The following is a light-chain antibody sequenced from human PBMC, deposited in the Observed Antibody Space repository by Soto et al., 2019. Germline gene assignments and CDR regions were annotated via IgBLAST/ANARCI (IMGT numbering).Light chain of an antibody. Sequence: QSVLTQRASVSGSPGQSITISCTGTSSDVGSYNLVSWYQQYPGTAPKLIIHEGSQRPSGVSNRFSGSKSGNTASLTISGLQAEDEADYHCCSYAGNSNYVFGTGTKVTVL. J-gene: IGLJ1*01. CDR2: EGS. CDR1: SSDVGSYNL. V-gene: IGLV2-23*01. CDR3: CSYAGNSNYV.